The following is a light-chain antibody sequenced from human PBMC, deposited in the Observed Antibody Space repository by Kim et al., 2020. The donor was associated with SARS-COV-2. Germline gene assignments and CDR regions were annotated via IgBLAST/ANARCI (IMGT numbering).Light chain of an antibody. Sequence: GQRVTIFCSGSSTNIGRNAENGYQHLPGTAAKLLIYRNNRRASGAPPRFSGSKSGTSASLTISGLQSEDEADYYCAPWDDSLNGPVFGTGTKVTVL. CDR2: RNN. V-gene: IGLV1-44*01. J-gene: IGLJ1*01. CDR1: STNIGRNA. CDR3: APWDDSLNGPV.